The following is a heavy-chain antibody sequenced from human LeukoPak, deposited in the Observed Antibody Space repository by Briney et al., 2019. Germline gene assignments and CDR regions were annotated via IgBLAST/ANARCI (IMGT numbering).Heavy chain of an antibody. CDR3: ASAPYYYDILTGTAHWYFDL. J-gene: IGHJ2*01. CDR1: GFTFSSYW. CDR2: IKEDGSEK. V-gene: IGHV3-7*01. D-gene: IGHD3-9*01. Sequence: GGSLRLSCAASGFTFSSYWMSWVRQAPGKGLEWVANIKEDGSEKYYVDSVKGRFTISRDNAKNSLYLQMNSLRAEDTAVYYCASAPYYYDILTGTAHWYFDLWGRGTLVTVSS.